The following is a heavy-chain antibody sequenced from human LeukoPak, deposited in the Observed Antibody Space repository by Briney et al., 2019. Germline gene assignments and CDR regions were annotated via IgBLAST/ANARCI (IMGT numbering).Heavy chain of an antibody. J-gene: IGHJ4*02. CDR1: GGSISSSSYY. D-gene: IGHD5-18*01. CDR2: IYYSGST. CDR3: ARGGGPIQLWSSFDY. V-gene: IGHV4-39*07. Sequence: PSGTLSLTCTVSGGSISSSSYYWGWIRQPPGKGLEWIGTIYYSGSTYYNPSLKSRVTISVDTSKNQFSLKLSSVTAADTAVYYCARGGGPIQLWSSFDYWGQGTLVTVSS.